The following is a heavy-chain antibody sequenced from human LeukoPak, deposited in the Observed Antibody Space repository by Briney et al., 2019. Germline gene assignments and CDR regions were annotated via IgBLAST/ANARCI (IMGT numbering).Heavy chain of an antibody. CDR2: IYSGGNT. V-gene: IGHV3-53*01. D-gene: IGHD1/OR15-1a*01. CDR1: ALNVRTNY. J-gene: IGHJ4*02. Sequence: GGSLRLSCAASALNVRTNYMSWVREVPRRGLEWVSVIYSGGNTYYADSVKGRFTISRDNSKNTLYLQMNSLRAEDTALYYCVREWEQDWGQGTLVTVSS. CDR3: VREWEQD.